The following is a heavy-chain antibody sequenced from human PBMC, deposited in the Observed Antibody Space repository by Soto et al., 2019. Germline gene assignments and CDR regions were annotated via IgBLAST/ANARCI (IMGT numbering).Heavy chain of an antibody. J-gene: IGHJ4*02. CDR2: FYHSGST. D-gene: IGHD3-10*01. Sequence: SETLSLTCAVSGHSISSGYYWGWIRQPPGKGLEWIGSFYHSGSTYYNPSLKSRVTISVDTSKNQFSLKLSSVTAADAAVYYCARGEYYGSGNYFDYWGQGTLVTVSS. CDR1: GHSISSGYY. V-gene: IGHV4-38-2*01. CDR3: ARGEYYGSGNYFDY.